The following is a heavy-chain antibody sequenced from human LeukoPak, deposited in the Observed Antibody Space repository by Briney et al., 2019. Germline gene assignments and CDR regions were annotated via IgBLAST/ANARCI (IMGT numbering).Heavy chain of an antibody. V-gene: IGHV3-74*03. Sequence: PGGSLRLSCAAPGFTFSRNWMHWLRQVPGKGLVWISQINSDGRTTTYADSVKGRFTTSRDNTNNTLYLQMNSLRVDDTAVYFCARDGDELDEFDYWGQGTLVTVSS. CDR2: INSDGRTT. CDR1: GFTFSRNW. CDR3: ARDGDELDEFDY. J-gene: IGHJ4*02. D-gene: IGHD3/OR15-3a*01.